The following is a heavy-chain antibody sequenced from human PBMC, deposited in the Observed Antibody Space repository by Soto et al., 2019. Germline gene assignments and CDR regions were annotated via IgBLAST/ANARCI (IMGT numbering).Heavy chain of an antibody. J-gene: IGHJ4*02. CDR3: ARGLDSSGWYYYFDY. Sequence: SETLSLTCTVSGGSISSYYWSWIRQPPGKGLEWIGYIYYSGSTNYNPSLKSRVTISVDTSKNQFSLKLSSVTAAGTAVYYCARGLDSSGWYYYFDYWGQGTLVTVSS. CDR1: GGSISSYY. CDR2: IYYSGST. D-gene: IGHD6-19*01. V-gene: IGHV4-59*01.